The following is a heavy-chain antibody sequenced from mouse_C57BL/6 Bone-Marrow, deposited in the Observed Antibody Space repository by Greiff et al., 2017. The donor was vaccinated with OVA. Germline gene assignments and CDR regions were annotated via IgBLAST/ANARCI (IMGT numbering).Heavy chain of an antibody. CDR2: ISSGGSDT. J-gene: IGHJ4*01. CDR3: ARRDGRYAMDY. Sequence: EVMLVESGGDLVKPGGSLKLSCAASGFTFSSYGMSWVRQTPDKRLEWVATISSGGSDTYYPDSVKGRFTISRDTAKNTLYLQMSSLKSEDTAMYYCARRDGRYAMDYWGQGTSVTVSS. V-gene: IGHV5-6*02. CDR1: GFTFSSYG.